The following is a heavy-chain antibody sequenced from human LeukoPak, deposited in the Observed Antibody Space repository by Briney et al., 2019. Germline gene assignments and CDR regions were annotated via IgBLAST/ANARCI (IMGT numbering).Heavy chain of an antibody. J-gene: IGHJ5*02. CDR3: AGQRDNLSWFDP. V-gene: IGHV4-4*07. D-gene: IGHD1-1*01. Sequence: SETLSLTCTVSGGSISGYYWSWIRQPAGKGLEWIGRIHSSGNINYNASLKSRLSMSVDSSKNQFTLRLSSMTAADTVVYYCAGQRDNLSWFDPWGQGTLVTVSS. CDR1: GGSISGYY. CDR2: IHSSGNI.